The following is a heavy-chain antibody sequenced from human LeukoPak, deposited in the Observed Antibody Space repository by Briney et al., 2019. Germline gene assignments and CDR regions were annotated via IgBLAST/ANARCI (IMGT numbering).Heavy chain of an antibody. CDR1: GGTFSSYA. J-gene: IGHJ4*02. CDR2: IIPIFGTA. Sequence: ASVKVSCKASGGTFSSYAISWVRQAPGQGLEWMGWIIPIFGTANYAQKFQGRVTITTDESTSTAYMELSSLRSEDTAVYYCATGGYYDSSGYYGLLWGQGTLVTVSS. V-gene: IGHV1-69*05. D-gene: IGHD3-22*01. CDR3: ATGGYYDSSGYYGLL.